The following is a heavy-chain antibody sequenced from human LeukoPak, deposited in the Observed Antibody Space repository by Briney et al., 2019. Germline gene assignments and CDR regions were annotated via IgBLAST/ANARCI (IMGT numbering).Heavy chain of an antibody. V-gene: IGHV3-74*01. CDR2: INSDGSWT. D-gene: IGHD2-2*01. CDR1: ENYW. J-gene: IGHJ4*02. Sequence: GGSLRLSCAASENYWMHWVRQAPGKGLVWVSHINSDGSWTSYADSVKGRFTISKDNAKNTVYLQMNNLRAEDTAVYYCVSFYETYWGRGTLVTVSS. CDR3: VSFYETY.